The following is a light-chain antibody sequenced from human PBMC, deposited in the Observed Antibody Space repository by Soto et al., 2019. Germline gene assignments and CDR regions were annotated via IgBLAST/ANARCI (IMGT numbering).Light chain of an antibody. CDR3: QQTYSIPWT. J-gene: IGKJ1*01. Sequence: DFQMTQSPSSLSASVGDRVTIICRASQNIDTYLNWYEQKIGKAPKLLIYGASSLQSGVPTRFSGSGSGTDFTLTISSLQPEDFATYYCQQTYSIPWTFGQGTKVEIK. CDR1: QNIDTY. V-gene: IGKV1-39*01. CDR2: GAS.